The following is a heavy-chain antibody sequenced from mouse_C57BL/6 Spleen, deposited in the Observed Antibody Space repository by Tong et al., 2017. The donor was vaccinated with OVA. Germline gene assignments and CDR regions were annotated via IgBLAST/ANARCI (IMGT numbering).Heavy chain of an antibody. V-gene: IGHV5-9-3*01. CDR3: ARPDY. J-gene: IGHJ2*01. CDR2: ISSGSSTI. Sequence: EVQLQESGGGLVKPGGSLKLSCAASGFTFSSYAMSWVRQTPEKRLEWVATISSGSSTIYYADTVKGRFTISRDNAKNNLYLQMTSLRSEDTAMYYCARPDYWGQGTTLTVSS. CDR1: GFTFSSYA.